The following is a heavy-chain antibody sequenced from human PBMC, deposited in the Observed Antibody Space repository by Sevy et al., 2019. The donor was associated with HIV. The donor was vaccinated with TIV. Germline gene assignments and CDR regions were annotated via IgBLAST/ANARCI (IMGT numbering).Heavy chain of an antibody. CDR1: GFTFSNYD. D-gene: IGHD6-19*01. J-gene: IGHJ3*02. V-gene: IGHV3-13*01. CDR3: ARDQGIAVAGAFDI. Sequence: GGSLRLSCAPSGFTFSNYDMHWVRQVTGKGLEWVSAITTAGDTYFAGSVKGRFTISRDNAKNSLYLQMNSLRAEDTAVYYCARDQGIAVAGAFDIWGQGTMVTVSS. CDR2: ITTAGDT.